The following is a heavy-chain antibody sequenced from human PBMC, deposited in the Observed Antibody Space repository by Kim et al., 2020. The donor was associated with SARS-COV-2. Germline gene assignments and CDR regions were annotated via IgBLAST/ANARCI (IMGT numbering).Heavy chain of an antibody. J-gene: IGHJ4*02. CDR2: GST. D-gene: IGHD3-10*01. Sequence: GSTSYAQKFQGRVTMTRDTSTSTVYMELSSLRSEDTAVYYCAKGSAPPDYWGQGTLVTVSS. CDR3: AKGSAPPDY. V-gene: IGHV1-46*01.